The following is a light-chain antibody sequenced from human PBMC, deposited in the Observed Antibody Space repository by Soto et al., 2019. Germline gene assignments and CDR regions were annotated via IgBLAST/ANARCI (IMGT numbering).Light chain of an antibody. CDR1: QSINTY. V-gene: IGKV3-20*01. CDR2: DAS. Sequence: ENVLIQSPATLSLSPGEGATLSCRASQSINTYLAWYQQKPGQAPRLLICDASKRATGIPARFSGSGSGTDFTLTISRLEPEDFAVYYCQQYGSSGTFGQGTKVDI. CDR3: QQYGSSGT. J-gene: IGKJ1*01.